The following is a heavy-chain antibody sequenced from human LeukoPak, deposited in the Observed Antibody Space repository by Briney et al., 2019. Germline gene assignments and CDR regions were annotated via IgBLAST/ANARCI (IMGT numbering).Heavy chain of an antibody. CDR2: IIPIFGTA. Sequence: ASVKVSCKASGGTFSSYAISWVRQAPGQGLEWMGGIIPIFGTANYAQKFQGRVTITADESTSTAYMGLSSLRSEDTAVYYCARDRAPTRIGFDPWGQGTLVTVSS. V-gene: IGHV1-69*13. D-gene: IGHD2/OR15-2a*01. J-gene: IGHJ5*02. CDR3: ARDRAPTRIGFDP. CDR1: GGTFSSYA.